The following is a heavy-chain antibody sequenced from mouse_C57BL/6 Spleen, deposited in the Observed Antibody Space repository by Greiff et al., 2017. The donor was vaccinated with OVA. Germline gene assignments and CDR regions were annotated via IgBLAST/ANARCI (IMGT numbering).Heavy chain of an antibody. J-gene: IGHJ3*01. CDR3: AREYWTAQTTFAY. Sequence: QVQLQQPGAELVKPGASVKLSCTASGYTFTSYWMHWVKQRPGQGLEWIGMIHPNSGSTNYNEKFKSKATLTVDKSSSTAYMQLSSLTSEDSAVYYGAREYWTAQTTFAYWGQGTLVTVSA. CDR1: GYTFTSYW. V-gene: IGHV1-64*01. D-gene: IGHD3-2*02. CDR2: IHPNSGST.